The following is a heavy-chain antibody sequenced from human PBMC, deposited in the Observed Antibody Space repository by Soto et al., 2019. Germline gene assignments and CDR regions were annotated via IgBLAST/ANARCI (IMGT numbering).Heavy chain of an antibody. CDR1: GYTFTSYY. CDR3: ARDLREGSGNYYGMDV. D-gene: IGHD1-26*01. J-gene: IGHJ6*02. Sequence: GASVKVSCKASGYTFTSYYMHWVRQAPGQGLEWMGIINPSGGSTSYAQKFQGRVTMTRDTSTSTVYMELSSLRSEDTAVYYCARDLREGSGNYYGMDVWGQGTTVTVSS. V-gene: IGHV1-46*01. CDR2: INPSGGST.